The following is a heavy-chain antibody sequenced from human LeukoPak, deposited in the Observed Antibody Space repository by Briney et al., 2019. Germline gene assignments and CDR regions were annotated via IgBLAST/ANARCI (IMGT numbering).Heavy chain of an antibody. V-gene: IGHV4-59*01. J-gene: IGHJ5*02. CDR1: GGSISSYY. D-gene: IGHD6-19*01. CDR3: ARLVGNSSGWYNWFDP. CDR2: IYYSGST. Sequence: SETLSLTCTVSGGSISSYYWSWIRQPPGKGLEWIGYIYYSGSTNYKPSLKSRVTISVDTSKNQFSLRLSSVTAADTAVYYCARLVGNSSGWYNWFDPWGQGTLVTVSS.